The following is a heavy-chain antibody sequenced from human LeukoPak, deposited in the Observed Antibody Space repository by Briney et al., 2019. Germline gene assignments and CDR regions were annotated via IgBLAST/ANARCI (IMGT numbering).Heavy chain of an antibody. Sequence: QPGGSLRLSCAASGFTFSRYAVHWVRQAPGKGLEWVAVISYDGNNKYYADSVKGRFTISRDNSKNTLYLQMNSLRGEDTAVYYCAREFTAMAFDYWGQGALVTVSS. CDR2: ISYDGNNK. J-gene: IGHJ4*02. D-gene: IGHD5-18*01. CDR3: AREFTAMAFDY. V-gene: IGHV3-30-3*01. CDR1: GFTFSRYA.